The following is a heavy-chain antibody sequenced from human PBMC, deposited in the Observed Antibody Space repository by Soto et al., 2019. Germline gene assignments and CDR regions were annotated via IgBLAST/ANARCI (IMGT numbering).Heavy chain of an antibody. J-gene: IGHJ5*02. Sequence: QVQLQESGPGLVKPSETLSLTCTVSGGSVSSGSYYWSWIRQPPGKGLEWNGYIYYSGSTNYNPSLKSRVTISVDTSKNQFSLKLSSVTAADTAVYYWARDRGYYYGSGREFDPWGQGTLVTVSS. CDR1: GGSVSSGSYY. D-gene: IGHD3-10*01. V-gene: IGHV4-61*01. CDR2: IYYSGST. CDR3: ARDRGYYYGSGREFDP.